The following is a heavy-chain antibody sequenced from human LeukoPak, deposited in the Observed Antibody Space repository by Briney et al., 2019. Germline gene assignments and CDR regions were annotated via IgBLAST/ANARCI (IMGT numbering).Heavy chain of an antibody. CDR1: GFTLSSYA. Sequence: PGGSLRLSCAASGFTLSSYAMSWVRQAPGKGLEWVSGISGSGGSTYYADSVKGRFTISRDNSKNTLYLQMTSLRAEDTAVYYCAKDQVWIVVGSFHYWGQGTLVTVSS. V-gene: IGHV3-23*01. CDR2: ISGSGGST. CDR3: AKDQVWIVVGSFHY. J-gene: IGHJ4*02. D-gene: IGHD3-22*01.